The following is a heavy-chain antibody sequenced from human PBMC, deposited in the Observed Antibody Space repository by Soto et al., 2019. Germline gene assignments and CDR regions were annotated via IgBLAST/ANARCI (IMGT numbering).Heavy chain of an antibody. CDR2: ISGSGGST. CDR3: AKHNSPYDFWSGHDY. D-gene: IGHD3-3*01. J-gene: IGHJ4*02. Sequence: PGGSLRLSCAASGFTFSNYALAWVRQAPGKGLEWVSGISGSGGSTYYADSVKGRFTISRDNSKNTLYLQMNSLRAEDTAVYHCAKHNSPYDFWSGHDYWCQGTLVTVSS. CDR1: GFTFSNYA. V-gene: IGHV3-23*01.